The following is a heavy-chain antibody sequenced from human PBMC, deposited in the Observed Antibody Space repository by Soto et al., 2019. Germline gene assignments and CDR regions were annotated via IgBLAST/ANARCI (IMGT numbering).Heavy chain of an antibody. CDR3: ARDWVLMDV. CDR2: ISSSSSTI. Sequence: GGFLRLSCAASGFTFSSYSMNWVRQAPGKGLEWVSYISSSSSTIYYADSVKGRFTISRDNAKNSLYLQMNSLRAEDTAVYYCARDWVLMDVWGQGTTVTVSS. J-gene: IGHJ6*02. V-gene: IGHV3-48*01. CDR1: GFTFSSYS. D-gene: IGHD3-16*01.